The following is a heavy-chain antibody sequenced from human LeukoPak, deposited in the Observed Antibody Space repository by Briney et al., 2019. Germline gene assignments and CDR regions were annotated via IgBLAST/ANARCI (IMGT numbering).Heavy chain of an antibody. Sequence: PGGSLRLSCTASGFTFGDYAMSWVRQAPGKGLEWVGFIRSKAYGGTTEYAASVKGRFTISRDDSKSIAYLQMNSLKTEDTAVYYCTRDGITMVRGAFYWGQGTLVTVSS. V-gene: IGHV3-49*04. CDR1: GFTFGDYA. J-gene: IGHJ4*02. D-gene: IGHD3-10*01. CDR3: TRDGITMVRGAFY. CDR2: IRSKAYGGTT.